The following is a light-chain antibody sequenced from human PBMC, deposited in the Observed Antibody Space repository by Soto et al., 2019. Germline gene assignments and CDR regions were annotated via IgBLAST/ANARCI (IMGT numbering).Light chain of an antibody. CDR2: KAS. V-gene: IGKV1-5*03. CDR3: QHYVSPPIT. J-gene: IGKJ1*01. Sequence: DIQMTQSPSTLSASVGDRVTITCRASQSISSWLAWYQQKPGKAPKLLIYKASSLESGVPSRFSGSGAGTEFTLTISRLEPEDFAVYYCQHYVSPPITFGKGTKVDIK. CDR1: QSISSW.